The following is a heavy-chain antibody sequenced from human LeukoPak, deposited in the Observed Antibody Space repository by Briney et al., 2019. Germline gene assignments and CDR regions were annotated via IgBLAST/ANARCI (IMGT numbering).Heavy chain of an antibody. CDR3: ARGDADYAPGNFDY. D-gene: IGHD4-17*01. J-gene: IGHJ4*02. CDR1: GGSISSYY. V-gene: IGHV4-59*12. CDR2: IYYSGST. Sequence: SETLSLTCTVSGGSISSYYWSWIRQPSGKGLEWIGYIYYSGSTNYNPSLKSRVTISVDTSKNQFSLKLSSVTAADTAVYYCARGDADYAPGNFDYWGQGTLVTVSS.